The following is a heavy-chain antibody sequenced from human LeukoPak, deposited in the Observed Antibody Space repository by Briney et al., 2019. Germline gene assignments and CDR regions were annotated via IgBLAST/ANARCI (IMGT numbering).Heavy chain of an antibody. CDR1: VVTFSIDT. Sequence: GGSLRLSCAASVVTFSIDTMCRVRQAPGKGLGRVSAISGSGGSTYYSDSVKGRFTISRDNSKNTLYLQMNSLRAEDKAVYYCAKDISSSWSFDYWGQGNLVTVSS. CDR2: ISGSGGST. D-gene: IGHD6-13*01. CDR3: AKDISSSWSFDY. V-gene: IGHV3-23*01. J-gene: IGHJ4*02.